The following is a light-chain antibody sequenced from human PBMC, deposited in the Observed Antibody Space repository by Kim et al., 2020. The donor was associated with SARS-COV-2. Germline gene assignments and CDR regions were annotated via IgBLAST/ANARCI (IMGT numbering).Light chain of an antibody. CDR1: SNKDGDKG. Sequence: KTEKRKCKGNSNKDGDKGAARQKKNKGHPTKRLSQRNNKRPSGIAERLSANRSGNTGALTITGLKPEDEADYYCTEWDRNLNAWVFGGGTQLTVL. CDR2: RNN. CDR3: TEWDRNLNAWV. J-gene: IGLJ3*02. V-gene: IGLV10-54*01.